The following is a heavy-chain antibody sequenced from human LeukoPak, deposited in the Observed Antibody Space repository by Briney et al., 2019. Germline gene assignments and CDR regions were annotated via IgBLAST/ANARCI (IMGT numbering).Heavy chain of an antibody. J-gene: IGHJ4*01. CDR2: IYYSGST. CDR3: ARVAVGRYDFDY. CDR1: GGSISSGDYY. V-gene: IGHV4-30-4*08. D-gene: IGHD1-26*01. Sequence: SQTLSLTCTVSGGSISSGDYYWSWIRQPPGKGLEWIGYIYYSGSTYYNPSLKSRVTISVDTSKNQFSLKLSSVTAEDTAVYYCARVAVGRYDFDYWGRGTLVTVSS.